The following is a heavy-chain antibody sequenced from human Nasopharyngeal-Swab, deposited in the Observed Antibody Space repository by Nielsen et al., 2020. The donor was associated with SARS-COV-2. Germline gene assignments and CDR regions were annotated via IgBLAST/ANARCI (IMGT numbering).Heavy chain of an antibody. CDR1: GFTFSSYA. CDR3: ARQDRVGAYSFDY. V-gene: IGHV3-23*01. CDR2: ISGSGGST. Sequence: GGSLRLSCTAPGFTFSSYAMSWVRQAPGKGLEWVSAISGSGGSTYYADSVKGRFTISRDNSKNTLYLQMNSLRAEDTAVYYCARQDRVGAYSFDYWGQGTLVTVSS. D-gene: IGHD1-26*01. J-gene: IGHJ4*02.